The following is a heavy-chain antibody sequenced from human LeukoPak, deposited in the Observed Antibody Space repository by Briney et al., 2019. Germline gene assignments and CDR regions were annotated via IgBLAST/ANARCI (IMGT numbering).Heavy chain of an antibody. CDR2: VYYSGGT. D-gene: IGHD3-9*01. V-gene: IGHV4-30-4*07. CDR1: GGSISSGAYS. J-gene: IGHJ4*02. Sequence: SETLSLTCAVSGGSISSGAYSWSWIRQPPRKGLEWIGYVYYSGGTYYNPSLKSRVTISVDTSKNQFSLKLSSVTAADTAVYYCARRVDVLRYFDWSGGYYFDYWGQGTLVTVSS. CDR3: ARRVDVLRYFDWSGGYYFDY.